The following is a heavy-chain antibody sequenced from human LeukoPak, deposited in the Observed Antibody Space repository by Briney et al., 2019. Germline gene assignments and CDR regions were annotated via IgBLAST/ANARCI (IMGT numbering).Heavy chain of an antibody. J-gene: IGHJ3*02. D-gene: IGHD3-9*01. Sequence: GGSLRLSCSASGFTFSSYALQWVRQAPGKGLKYVSAISTDGHSTYYADSVKGRFTISRDNSKNTLYLQMSSLRAEDTAVYYCVKGRYEILTGYYDAFDIWGQGTTVTVSS. V-gene: IGHV3-64D*06. CDR2: ISTDGHST. CDR1: GFTFSSYA. CDR3: VKGRYEILTGYYDAFDI.